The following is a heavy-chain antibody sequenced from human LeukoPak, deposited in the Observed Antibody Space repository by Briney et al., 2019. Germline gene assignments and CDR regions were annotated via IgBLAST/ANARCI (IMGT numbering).Heavy chain of an antibody. CDR2: IYYSGSS. V-gene: IGHV4-39*01. D-gene: IGHD5-18*01. J-gene: IGHJ4*02. CDR3: ARHVSGSAMMHYFDY. CDR1: GASIRSGRNY. Sequence: SETLSLTCNVSGASIRSGRNYWGWIRQSPGKGLEWIASIYYSGSSSYNPSLQSRVSISVDTSKNHISLKVFSLTAADTALYYCARHVSGSAMMHYFDYWGQGNLVTVSS.